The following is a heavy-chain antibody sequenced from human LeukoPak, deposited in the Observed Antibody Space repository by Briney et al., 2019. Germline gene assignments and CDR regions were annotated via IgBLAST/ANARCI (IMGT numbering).Heavy chain of an antibody. D-gene: IGHD4-11*01. CDR3: ARQSMGLQSNWYFDL. J-gene: IGHJ2*01. CDR1: GGSISSSSYY. V-gene: IGHV4-39*01. Sequence: KPSETLSLTCTVSGGSISSSSYYWGWIRQPPGKGLEWIGSIYYSGSTYYNPSLKSRVTISVDTSKNQFSLKLSSVTAADTAVYYCARQSMGLQSNWYFDLWGRGTLVTVSS. CDR2: IYYSGST.